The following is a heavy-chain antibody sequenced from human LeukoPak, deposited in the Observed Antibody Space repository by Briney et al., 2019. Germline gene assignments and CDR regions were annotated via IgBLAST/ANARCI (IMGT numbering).Heavy chain of an antibody. Sequence: SETLSLTCTVSGGSISSYYWSWIRQPPGKGLEWMGYIYYSGSTNYNPSLKSRGTISVDTSKNQFSLKLSSVTAADTAVYYCARGDSSRWYYYYGMDVWGQGTTVTVSS. CDR2: IYYSGST. CDR1: GGSISSYY. CDR3: ARGDSSRWYYYYGMDV. J-gene: IGHJ6*02. D-gene: IGHD6-13*01. V-gene: IGHV4-59*08.